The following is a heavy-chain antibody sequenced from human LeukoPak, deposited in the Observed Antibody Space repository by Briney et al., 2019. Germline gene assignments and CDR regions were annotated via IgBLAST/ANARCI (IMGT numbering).Heavy chain of an antibody. CDR2: IYYSGST. V-gene: IGHV4-59*11. CDR1: GGSISSHY. CDR3: ARSREGTPDEYYMDV. Sequence: SETLSLTCTVSGGSISSHYWSWIRQPPGKGLEWIGYIYYSGSTNYNPSLKSRVTISVDTSKNQFSLKLSSVTAADTAVYYCARSREGTPDEYYMDVWGKGTTVTVSS. J-gene: IGHJ6*03.